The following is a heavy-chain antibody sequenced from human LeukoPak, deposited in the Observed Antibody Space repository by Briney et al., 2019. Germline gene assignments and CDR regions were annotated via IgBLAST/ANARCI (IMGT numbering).Heavy chain of an antibody. CDR3: AKDRRGSSGWYSPLDY. D-gene: IGHD6-19*01. CDR2: ISGSGGST. V-gene: IGHV3-23*01. J-gene: IGHJ4*02. CDR1: GFTFSSYA. Sequence: GGSLRFSCAASGFTFSSYAMSWVRQAPGKGLEWVSAISGSGGSTYYADSVKGRFTISRDNSKNTLYLQMNSLRAEDTAVYYCAKDRRGSSGWYSPLDYWGQGTLVTVSS.